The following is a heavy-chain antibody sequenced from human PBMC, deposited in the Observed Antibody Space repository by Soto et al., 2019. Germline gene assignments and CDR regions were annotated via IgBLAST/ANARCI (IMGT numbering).Heavy chain of an antibody. CDR1: GFTFSSYG. CDR2: IWYDGSNK. V-gene: IGHV3-33*01. Sequence: GGSLRLSCAASGFTFSSYGMHWVRQAPGKGLEWVAVIWYDGSNKYYADSVKGRFTISRDNSKNTLYLQMNSLRAEDTAVYYCAREGIAAAGTSPWYFDYWGQGTLVTVSS. D-gene: IGHD6-13*01. J-gene: IGHJ4*02. CDR3: AREGIAAAGTSPWYFDY.